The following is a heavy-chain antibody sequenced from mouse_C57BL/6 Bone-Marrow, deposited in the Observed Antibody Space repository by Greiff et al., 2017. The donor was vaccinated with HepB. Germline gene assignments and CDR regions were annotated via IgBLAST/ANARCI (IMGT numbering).Heavy chain of an antibody. V-gene: IGHV1-64*01. D-gene: IGHD2-3*01. CDR2: IHPNSGST. CDR1: GYTFTSYW. Sequence: VQLQQPGAELVKPGASVKLSCKASGYTFTSYWMYWVKQRPGQGLEWIGMIHPNSGSTNYNEKFKSKATLTVDKSSSTAYMQLSSLTSEDSAVYYCAREGLLPNFDYWGQGTTLTVSS. CDR3: AREGLLPNFDY. J-gene: IGHJ2*01.